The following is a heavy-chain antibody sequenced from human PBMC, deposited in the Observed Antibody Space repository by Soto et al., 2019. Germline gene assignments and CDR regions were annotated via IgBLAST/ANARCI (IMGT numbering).Heavy chain of an antibody. V-gene: IGHV4-59*01. CDR2: IYYSGST. D-gene: IGHD3-3*01. CDR3: ARGHLWLEN. Sequence: PSETLSLTCTVSGGSISSYYWSWIRQPPGKGLEYIGYIYYSGSTYYNPSLKSRVTVSLDSSKNQFSLKLASVTAADTAIYYCARGHLWLENWGQGTQVTVSS. J-gene: IGHJ4*02. CDR1: GGSISSYY.